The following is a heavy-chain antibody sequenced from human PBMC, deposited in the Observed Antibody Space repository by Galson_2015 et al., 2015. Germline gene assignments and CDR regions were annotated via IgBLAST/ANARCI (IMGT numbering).Heavy chain of an antibody. CDR1: GFTSSSFA. CDR3: ALRGVTPDPFDY. D-gene: IGHD2-21*02. J-gene: IGHJ4*02. V-gene: IGHV3-23*01. CDR2: ISDSGYST. Sequence: SLRLSCAASGFTSSSFAMSWVRQAPGKGLEWVSAISDSGYSTYYADSVKGRFTISRDNSRNTLYLQMNSLRAEDTAVYYCALRGVTPDPFDYWGQGTLVTVSS.